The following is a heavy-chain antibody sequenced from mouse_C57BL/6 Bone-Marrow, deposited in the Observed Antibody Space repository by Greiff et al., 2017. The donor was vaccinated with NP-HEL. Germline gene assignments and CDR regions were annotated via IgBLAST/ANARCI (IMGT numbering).Heavy chain of an antibody. V-gene: IGHV1-26*01. CDR1: GYTFTDYY. D-gene: IGHD1-1*01. CDR3: ARGPNYYGSRDFDY. CDR2: INPNNGGT. J-gene: IGHJ2*01. Sequence: EVQLQQSGPELVKPGASVKISCKASGYTFTDYYMNWVKQSHGKSLEWIGDINPNNGGTSYNQKFKGKATLTVDKSSSTAYMELRSLTSEDSAVYYCARGPNYYGSRDFDYWGQGTTLTVSS.